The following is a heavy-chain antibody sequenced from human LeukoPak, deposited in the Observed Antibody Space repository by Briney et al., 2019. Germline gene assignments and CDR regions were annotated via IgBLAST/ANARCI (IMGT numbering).Heavy chain of an antibody. CDR3: AKGTRRAMIVVVIDY. D-gene: IGHD3-22*01. V-gene: IGHV3-23*01. CDR1: RFTFSSYG. Sequence: GGSLRLSCAASRFTFSSYGMSWVRQAPGKGLEWVSAISGSGGSTYYADSVKGRFTISRDNSKNTLYLQMNSLRAEDTAVYYCAKGTRRAMIVVVIDYWGQGTLVTVSS. CDR2: ISGSGGST. J-gene: IGHJ4*02.